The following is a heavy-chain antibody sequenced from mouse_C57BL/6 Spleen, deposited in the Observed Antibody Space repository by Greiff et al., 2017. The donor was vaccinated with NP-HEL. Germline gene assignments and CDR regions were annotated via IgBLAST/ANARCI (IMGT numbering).Heavy chain of an antibody. J-gene: IGHJ3*01. D-gene: IGHD2-4*01. CDR1: GYTFTSYW. Sequence: QVQLQQSGTELVKPGASVKLSCKASGYTFTSYWMHWVKQRPGQGLEWIGNINPSNGGTNYNEKFKSKATLTVDKSSSTAYMQLSSLTSEDSAVYYCATPGPHYDPAWFAYWGQGTLVTVSA. V-gene: IGHV1-53*01. CDR3: ATPGPHYDPAWFAY. CDR2: INPSNGGT.